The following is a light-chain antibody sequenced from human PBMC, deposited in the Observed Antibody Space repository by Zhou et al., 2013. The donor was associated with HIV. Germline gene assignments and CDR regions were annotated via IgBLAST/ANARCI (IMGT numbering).Light chain of an antibody. CDR3: QQLNSYPLFT. V-gene: IGKV1-33*01. CDR2: DSS. Sequence: DIQMTQSPSSLSASIGDRVTITCQASQDITKYLNWYQQKPGKAPKLLIYDSSNLETGVPSRFSGTGSGSDFTFTISALQPEDIATYYCQQLNSYPLFTFGPGTKVDIK. J-gene: IGKJ3*01. CDR1: QDITKY.